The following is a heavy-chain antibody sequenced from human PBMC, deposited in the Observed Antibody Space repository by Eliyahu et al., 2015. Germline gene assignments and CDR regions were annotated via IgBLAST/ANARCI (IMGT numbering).Heavy chain of an antibody. J-gene: IGHJ4*02. CDR3: ARVNFLSAMDYFDY. CDR1: GASMSGGSYY. V-gene: IGHV4-61*02. CDR2: IYTSGST. D-gene: IGHD5-18*01. Sequence: QVQLQESGPGLVKPSQTLSLTCTVSGASMSGGSYYWTWIRQPAGKGLEWIGRIYTSGSTNYNPSLKSRLAMSVDTSKNQFSLRLSSVTAADTAVYYCARVNFLSAMDYFDYWGQGTLVTVSS.